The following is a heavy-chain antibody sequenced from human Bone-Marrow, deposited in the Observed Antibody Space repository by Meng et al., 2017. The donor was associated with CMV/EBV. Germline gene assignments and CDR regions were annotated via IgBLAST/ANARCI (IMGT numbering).Heavy chain of an antibody. J-gene: IGHJ6*02. CDR2: FSGSGGST. CDR1: GFTFSSND. Sequence: GESLKISCAASGFTFSSNDMNWVRQAPGKGLEWVSGFSGSGGSTYYADSVKGRFTISRDNSKNTLYLQMNSLRDEDTDVYYCAKEKAAGDGTDIWGQGNTVTVSS. D-gene: IGHD6-13*01. CDR3: AKEKAAGDGTDI. V-gene: IGHV3-23*01.